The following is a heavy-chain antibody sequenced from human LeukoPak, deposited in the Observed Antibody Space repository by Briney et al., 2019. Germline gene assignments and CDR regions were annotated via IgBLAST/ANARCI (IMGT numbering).Heavy chain of an antibody. Sequence: ASVKVSCKASGYTFTSYGISWVRQAPGQGLEWMGWISAYNGNTNYAQKLQGRVTMTTDTSTSTAYMELRSLRSDDTVVYYCARTATTYYDILTGYSPFDYWGQGTLVTVSS. D-gene: IGHD3-9*01. CDR3: ARTATTYYDILTGYSPFDY. CDR1: GYTFTSYG. CDR2: ISAYNGNT. J-gene: IGHJ4*02. V-gene: IGHV1-18*01.